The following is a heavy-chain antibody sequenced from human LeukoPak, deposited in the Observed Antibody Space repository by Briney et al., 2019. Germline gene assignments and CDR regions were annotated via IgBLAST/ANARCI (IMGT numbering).Heavy chain of an antibody. V-gene: IGHV3-23*01. CDR3: AKGTSASGTYYSALNY. D-gene: IGHD3-10*01. CDR2: ITCSGESE. CDR1: GSTSSSYA. J-gene: IGHJ4*02. Sequence: GGSLRLSCAAPGSTSSSYARSWVRKAQGKGLEWVSTITCSGESEYYAASVKRRFTISRDSSKNTLFLHMNSLRAGDTAVYYCAKGTSASGTYYSALNYWGQGTLVTVSS.